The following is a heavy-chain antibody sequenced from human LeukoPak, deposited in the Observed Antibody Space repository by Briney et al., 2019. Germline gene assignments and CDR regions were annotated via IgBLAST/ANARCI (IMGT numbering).Heavy chain of an antibody. CDR2: INAGNGNT. Sequence: ASVKVSCKASGFTFTNYPIHWVRQAPGQRLEWMGWINAGNGNTKYSDNFQGRVTFTRDTSANTAYMDLSSLTSEDMAVYYCARVGLYHTFDYWGQGTLVTVSS. D-gene: IGHD1-14*01. V-gene: IGHV1-3*03. CDR1: GFTFTNYP. J-gene: IGHJ4*02. CDR3: ARVGLYHTFDY.